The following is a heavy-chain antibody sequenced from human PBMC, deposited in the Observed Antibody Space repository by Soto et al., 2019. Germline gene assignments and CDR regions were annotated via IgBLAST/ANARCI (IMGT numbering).Heavy chain of an antibody. CDR2: ISSSSSYT. CDR1: GFTFSDYY. V-gene: IGHV3-11*05. D-gene: IGHD3-10*01. CDR3: ARDHYGPGWFDP. J-gene: IGHJ5*02. Sequence: GGALRLSCAASGFTFSDYYMSWIRQAPGKGLEWVSYISSSSSYTNYADSVKGRFTISRDNAKNSLYLQMNSLRAEDTAVYYCARDHYGPGWFDPWGQGTLVTVSS.